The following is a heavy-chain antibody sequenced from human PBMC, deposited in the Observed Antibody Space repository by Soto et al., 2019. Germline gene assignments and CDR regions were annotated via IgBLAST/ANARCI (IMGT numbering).Heavy chain of an antibody. CDR2: ISSSSSYT. CDR1: GFTFSDYY. V-gene: IGHV3-11*05. D-gene: IGHD3-10*01. CDR3: ARDHYGPGWFDP. J-gene: IGHJ5*02. Sequence: GGALRLSCAASGFTFSDYYMSWIRQAPGKGLEWVSYISSSSSYTNYADSVKGRFTISRDNAKNSLYLQMNSLRAEDTAVYYCARDHYGPGWFDPWGQGTLVTVSS.